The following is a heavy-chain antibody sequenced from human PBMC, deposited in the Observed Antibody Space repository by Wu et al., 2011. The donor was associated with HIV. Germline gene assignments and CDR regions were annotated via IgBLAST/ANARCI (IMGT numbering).Heavy chain of an antibody. Sequence: QVQLVQSGAEVKKPGASVKVSCKASGYTFTGYYMHWVRQAPGQGLEWMGWINPNSGGTNYAQKFQGRVTMTRDTSISTAYMELSRLRSDDTAVYYCARGRAVYGSGGITFYYFDYWGQGTLVTVSS. CDR2: INPNSGGT. J-gene: IGHJ4*02. CDR1: GYTFTGYY. V-gene: IGHV1-2*02. CDR3: ARGRAVYGSGGITFYYFDY. D-gene: IGHD3-10*01.